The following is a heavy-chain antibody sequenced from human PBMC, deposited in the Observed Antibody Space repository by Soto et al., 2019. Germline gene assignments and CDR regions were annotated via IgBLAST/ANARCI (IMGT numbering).Heavy chain of an antibody. CDR2: IGVAGDT. Sequence: PGGSLRLSCAASGITISYYDMHWVRQVTGKPLEWVSGIGVAGDTYYAGSVKGRFTISRENAKNSLYLQMNSLRAGDTAVYYCARAIPQRRDGYDFGYYFDYWGLGTPVTVSS. J-gene: IGHJ4*02. D-gene: IGHD5-12*01. CDR1: GITISYYD. V-gene: IGHV3-13*01. CDR3: ARAIPQRRDGYDFGYYFDY.